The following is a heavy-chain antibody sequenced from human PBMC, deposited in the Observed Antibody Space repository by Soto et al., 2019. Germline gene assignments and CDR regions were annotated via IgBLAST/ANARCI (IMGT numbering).Heavy chain of an antibody. V-gene: IGHV1-69*01. CDR1: ADSFSSYG. Sequence: QVQLVQSGAEVKEPGSAVKVSCKAPADSFSSYGISWVRQAPGQGLEWMGGIIPIFGTTNYAEKFPGRVTITADESTNTAYMELSSMRSEDTALYYCARVFPDGWVEPGVVRGYLDNWGRGTLIT. D-gene: IGHD3-3*01. J-gene: IGHJ4*02. CDR2: IIPIFGTT. CDR3: ARVFPDGWVEPGVVRGYLDN.